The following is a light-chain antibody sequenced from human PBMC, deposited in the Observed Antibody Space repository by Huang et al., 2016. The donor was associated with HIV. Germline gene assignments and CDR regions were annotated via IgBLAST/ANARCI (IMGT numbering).Light chain of an antibody. J-gene: IGKJ2*01. CDR2: NTS. CDR1: QSVSGY. CDR3: QLRTNRPPRYT. V-gene: IGKV3-11*01. Sequence: EIVLTQSPATLSLSPGERATLSCRAGQSVSGYLAWYQQRPGQASRLLIYNTSNRAAGIPVRFSGSGSGTDFTLTISSLEPEDFAIYYCQLRTNRPPRYTFGPGTKLEI.